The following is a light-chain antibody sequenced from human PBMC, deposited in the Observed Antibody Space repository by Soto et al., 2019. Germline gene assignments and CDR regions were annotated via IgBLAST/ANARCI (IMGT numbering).Light chain of an antibody. CDR1: QSVSSSY. V-gene: IGKV3-20*01. Sequence: EIVLTQSPGTLSLSPGERATLSCRASQSVSSSYLAWYQQKPGQAPRLLIYGASSRATGIPDRFSGSGSGTDFTLTISILEPEDFAVYYCHQYGTSPRTFAQGPKVDIK. J-gene: IGKJ1*01. CDR2: GAS. CDR3: HQYGTSPRT.